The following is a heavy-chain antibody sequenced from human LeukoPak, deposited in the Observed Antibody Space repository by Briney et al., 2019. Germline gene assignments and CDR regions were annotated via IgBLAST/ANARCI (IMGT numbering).Heavy chain of an antibody. CDR2: MNPNSGNT. CDR3: ASSMVRGVSYYYYGMDV. J-gene: IGHJ6*04. CDR1: GYTFRTYD. V-gene: IGHV1-8*01. D-gene: IGHD3-10*01. Sequence: GASVKVSCKASGYTFRTYDVAWVRQAPGQGLEWMSWMNPNSGNTGYAQKFKGRVTMTSDASIGSAYMELSSLRSEDTAVYYCASSMVRGVSYYYYGMDVWGKGTTVTVSS.